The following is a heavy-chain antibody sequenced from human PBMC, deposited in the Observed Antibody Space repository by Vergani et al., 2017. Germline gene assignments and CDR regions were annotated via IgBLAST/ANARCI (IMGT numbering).Heavy chain of an antibody. D-gene: IGHD3-3*01. V-gene: IGHV4-39*01. CDR1: GGSISSSSYY. Sequence: QLQLQESGPGLVKPSETLSLTCTVSGGSISSSSYYWGWIRQPPGKGLEWIGSIYYSGSTYYNPSLKSRVTISVDTSKNQLSLKLSSVTAADTAVYYCASRNYDFWSGYIDYWGQGTLVTVSS. CDR2: IYYSGST. J-gene: IGHJ4*02. CDR3: ASRNYDFWSGYIDY.